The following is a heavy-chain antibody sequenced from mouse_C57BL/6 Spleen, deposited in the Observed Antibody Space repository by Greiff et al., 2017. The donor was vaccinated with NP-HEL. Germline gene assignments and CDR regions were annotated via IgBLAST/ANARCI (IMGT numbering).Heavy chain of an antibody. D-gene: IGHD2-2*01. V-gene: IGHV1-61*01. CDR1: GYTFTSYW. CDR3: ARGNYGYDAWFAY. CDR2: IYPSDSET. Sequence: VQLQQPGAELVRPGSSVKLSCKASGYTFTSYWMDWVKQRPGQGLEWIGNIYPSDSETHYNQKFKDKATLTVDKSSSTAYMQLSSLTSEDSAVYYCARGNYGYDAWFAYWGQGTLVTVSA. J-gene: IGHJ3*01.